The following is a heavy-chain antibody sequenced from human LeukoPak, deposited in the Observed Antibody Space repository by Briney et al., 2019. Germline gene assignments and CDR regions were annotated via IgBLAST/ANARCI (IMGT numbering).Heavy chain of an antibody. CDR3: ATEATYCTGACYSLSDY. CDR2: ISGSGGST. CDR1: ESTLTTNS. J-gene: IGHJ4*02. Sequence: PGGPRKFPFLPPESTLTTNSLTWSPQAQGKGLNWFSVISGSGGSTYYADSVRGRFTISRDNSKNTLYLQMNTLRAGDTAVYYCATEATYCTGACYSLSDYWGQGTLVTVSS. D-gene: IGHD2-21*02. V-gene: IGHV3-23*01.